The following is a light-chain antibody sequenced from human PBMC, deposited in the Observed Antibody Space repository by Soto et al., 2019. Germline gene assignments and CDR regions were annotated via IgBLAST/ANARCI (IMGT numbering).Light chain of an antibody. V-gene: IGKV3-15*01. Sequence: EIVFTQSPGILSLSPGERATLSCRASQSVSIYLAWYLHTPGQAPRLLIYGASTRANGIPVRFSGSASGTEFTLTISSLQSEDYAVYYCQQYHNWPPWTFGQGTK. CDR2: GAS. CDR1: QSVSIY. CDR3: QQYHNWPPWT. J-gene: IGKJ1*01.